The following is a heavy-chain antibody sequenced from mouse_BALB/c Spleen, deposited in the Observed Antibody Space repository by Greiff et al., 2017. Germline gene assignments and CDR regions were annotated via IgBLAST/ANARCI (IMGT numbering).Heavy chain of an antibody. D-gene: IGHD2-14*01. CDR1: GYTFTSYC. J-gene: IGHJ3*01. Sequence: LQQPGSELVRPGASVKLSCKASGYTFTSYCMHWVKQRPGQGLEWIGNIYPGSGSTNYDEKFKSKATLTVDTSSSTAYMQLSSLTSEDSAVYYCTIAYDRFRLDYWGQGTLVTVSA. V-gene: IGHV1S22*01. CDR2: IYPGSGST. CDR3: TIAYDRFRLDY.